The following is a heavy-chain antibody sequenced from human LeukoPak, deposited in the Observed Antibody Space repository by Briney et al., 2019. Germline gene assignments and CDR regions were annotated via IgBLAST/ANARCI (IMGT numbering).Heavy chain of an antibody. V-gene: IGHV4-4*07. CDR3: ARAEVVTAYWYFDL. Sequence: PSETLSLTCIVSGGSISSYYWSWIRQPAGKGLEWIGRIFTSGTTNYNPSLKSRVTMSVDTSKNQFSLKLSSVTAADTAVYYCARAEVVTAYWYFDLWGRGTLVTVSS. CDR2: IFTSGTT. CDR1: GGSISSYY. J-gene: IGHJ2*01. D-gene: IGHD2-21*02.